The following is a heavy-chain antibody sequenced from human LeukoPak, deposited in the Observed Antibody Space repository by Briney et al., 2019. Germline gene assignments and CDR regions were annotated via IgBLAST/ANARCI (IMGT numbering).Heavy chain of an antibody. V-gene: IGHV3-66*01. D-gene: IGHD6-19*01. CDR2: IYSGGDT. J-gene: IGHJ4*02. CDR1: GFTVRSYY. Sequence: GGSLRLSCAASGFTVRSYYMAWVRQAPGKGLEWVSVIYSGGDTYYADSVKGRFTISRDNSKNMIYLEMSSLKAEDTAVYYCARERNLEIAVAGTIFDYWGQGTLVTVSS. CDR3: ARERNLEIAVAGTIFDY.